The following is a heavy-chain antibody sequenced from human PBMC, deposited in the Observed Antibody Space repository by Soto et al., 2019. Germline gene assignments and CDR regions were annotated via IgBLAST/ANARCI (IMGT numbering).Heavy chain of an antibody. CDR3: ARDRSLEVDPLRDYYYYMDV. J-gene: IGHJ6*03. CDR2: IIPILGIA. D-gene: IGHD3-22*01. V-gene: IGHV1-69*04. Sequence: ASVKVSCKASGGTFSSYTISWVRQAPGQGLEWMGRIIPILGIANYAQKFQGRVTITADKSTRTAYMELSSLRSEDTAVYYCARDRSLEVDPLRDYYYYMDVWGKGTTVTVSS. CDR1: GGTFSSYT.